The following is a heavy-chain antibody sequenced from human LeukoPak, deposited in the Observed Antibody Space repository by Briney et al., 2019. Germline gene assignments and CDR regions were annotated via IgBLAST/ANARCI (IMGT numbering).Heavy chain of an antibody. Sequence: GGSLGLSCTASGFNLNNYAMNWVRQAPGKGLEWVAAVTGPGDTTYYADSVKGRFIISRDSFKDTLYLQMNRLGAEDTALYYCAKGAAIDHWGQGTLVTVSS. J-gene: IGHJ4*02. CDR3: AKGAAIDH. V-gene: IGHV3-23*01. D-gene: IGHD2-21*01. CDR2: VTGPGDTT. CDR1: GFNLNNYA.